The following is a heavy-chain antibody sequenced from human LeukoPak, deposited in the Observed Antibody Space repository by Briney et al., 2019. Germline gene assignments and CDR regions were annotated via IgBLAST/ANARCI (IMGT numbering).Heavy chain of an antibody. V-gene: IGHV1-2*02. D-gene: IGHD3-22*01. Sequence: GASVKASCKASGYTFTGYYMHWVRQAPGQGLEWMGWINPNSGGTNYAQKFQGRVTMTRDTSISTAYMELSRLRSDDTAVYYCARAYYYDSSGYYAHMDVWGKGTTVTVSS. CDR3: ARAYYYDSSGYYAHMDV. J-gene: IGHJ6*03. CDR2: INPNSGGT. CDR1: GYTFTGYY.